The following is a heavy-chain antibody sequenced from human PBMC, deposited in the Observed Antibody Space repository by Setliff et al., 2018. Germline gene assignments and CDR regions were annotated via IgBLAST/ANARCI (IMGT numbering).Heavy chain of an antibody. J-gene: IGHJ6*03. CDR3: VREGVDSKSSTDYRYYMDV. Sequence: GASVKVSCKASGGTFSSYGIRWVRQAPGQGLEWMGGTIPIFGTTDYAQKFRGRVTIITDESTSTAFMQLSSLRSEDTAVYYCVREGVDSKSSTDYRYYMDVWGKGTTVTVSS. CDR2: TIPIFGTT. V-gene: IGHV1-69*05. CDR1: GGTFSSYG. D-gene: IGHD3-22*01.